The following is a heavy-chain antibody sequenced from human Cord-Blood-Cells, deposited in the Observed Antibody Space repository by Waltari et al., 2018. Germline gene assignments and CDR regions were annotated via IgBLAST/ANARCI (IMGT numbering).Heavy chain of an antibody. V-gene: IGHV3-48*03. CDR3: ARVSLRLTGGAFDI. CDR2: IRCGGITK. Sequence: EVQLVESGGGLVQPGGSLRLSCAASGFTFSSYEMNWVRQAPGKGLGGVSYIRCGGITKYYADSVKGRFTISRDNAKNSLYLQMNSLRAEDTAVYYCARVSLRLTGGAFDIWGQGTMVTVSS. CDR1: GFTFSSYE. D-gene: IGHD7-27*01. J-gene: IGHJ3*02.